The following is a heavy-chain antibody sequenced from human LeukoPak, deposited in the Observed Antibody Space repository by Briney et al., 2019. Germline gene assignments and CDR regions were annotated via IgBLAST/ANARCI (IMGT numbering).Heavy chain of an antibody. CDR3: ARTRGGFHFDY. CDR1: GFTFSSYE. V-gene: IGHV3-48*03. Sequence: PGGSLRLSCVASGFTFSSYEMNWVRQAPGKGLEWLSYIGSSDSTTHYADSVKGRFTISRDIAKNSLYLQMNSLRAEDTAVYFCARTRGGFHFDYWGQGTLVTVSS. CDR2: IGSSDSTT. D-gene: IGHD2-2*01. J-gene: IGHJ4*02.